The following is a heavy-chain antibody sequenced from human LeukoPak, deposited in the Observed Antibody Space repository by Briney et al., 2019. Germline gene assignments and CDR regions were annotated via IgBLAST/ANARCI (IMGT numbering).Heavy chain of an antibody. V-gene: IGHV3-48*04. J-gene: IGHJ6*03. CDR2: ISSSGSTI. CDR1: GFTFSSYG. Sequence: PGGSLRLSCAASGFTFSSYGMHWVRQAPGKGLEWVSYISSSGSTIYYADSVKGRFTISRDNAKNSLYLQMNSLRAEDTAVYYCARAPSSGLYYYYYYYMDVWGKGTTVTISS. CDR3: ARAPSSGLYYYYYYYMDV. D-gene: IGHD3-10*01.